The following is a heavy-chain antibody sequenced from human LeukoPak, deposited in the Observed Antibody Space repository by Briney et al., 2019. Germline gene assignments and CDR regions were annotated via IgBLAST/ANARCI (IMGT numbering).Heavy chain of an antibody. V-gene: IGHV3-66*01. D-gene: IGHD3-22*01. CDR3: ARIYDYYYYGMDV. CDR1: GFTVSSNY. Sequence: GGSLRLSCAASGFTVSSNYMSWVRQAPGKGLEWVSVIYSGGSTYYADSVKGRFTISRDNSKNTLYLQMNSLRAEDTAVYYCARIYDYYYYGMDVWGQGTTVTVSS. J-gene: IGHJ6*02. CDR2: IYSGGST.